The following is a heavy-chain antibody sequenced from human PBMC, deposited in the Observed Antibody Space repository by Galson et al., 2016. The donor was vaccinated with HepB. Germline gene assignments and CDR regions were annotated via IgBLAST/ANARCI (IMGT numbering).Heavy chain of an antibody. CDR1: GFTFSSYA. Sequence: SLRLSCAASGFTFSSYAMSWVRQAPGKGLEWVSAISGSGGSTYYADSVKGRFTISRDNSKNTLSLQMNSLRAEDTAVYYCAKNDILAGYSAFDYWGQGTLVTVSS. V-gene: IGHV3-23*01. CDR2: ISGSGGST. CDR3: AKNDILAGYSAFDY. J-gene: IGHJ4*02. D-gene: IGHD3-9*01.